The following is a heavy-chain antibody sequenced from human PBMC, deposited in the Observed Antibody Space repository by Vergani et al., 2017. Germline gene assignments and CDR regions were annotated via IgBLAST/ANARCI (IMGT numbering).Heavy chain of an antibody. CDR1: GGTFSSYA. CDR3: ARTYYYGSGRNWFDP. V-gene: IGHV1-69*05. CDR2: IIPIFGTA. Sequence: QVQLVQSGAEVKKPGSSVKVSCKASGGTFSSYAISWVRQAPGQGLEWMGRIIPIFGTANYAQKFQGRVTMTRDTSTSTVYMELSSLRSEDTAVYYCARTYYYGSGRNWFDPWGQGTLVTVSS. J-gene: IGHJ5*02. D-gene: IGHD3-10*01.